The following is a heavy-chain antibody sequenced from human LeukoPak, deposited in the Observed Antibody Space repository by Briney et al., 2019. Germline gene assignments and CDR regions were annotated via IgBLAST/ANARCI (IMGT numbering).Heavy chain of an antibody. CDR3: ARGLQLWYPGDAFDI. J-gene: IGHJ3*02. V-gene: IGHV3-72*01. CDR1: GITFSDHD. D-gene: IGHD5-18*01. CDR2: TKNKGNSYTR. Sequence: GGSLRLSCAVSGITFSDHDMDWVRQAPGKGLEWCGRTKNKGNSYTREYAASVKGRFTISRDNAKNSLYLHMNSLRAEDTAVYYCARGLQLWYPGDAFDIWGQGTMVTVSS.